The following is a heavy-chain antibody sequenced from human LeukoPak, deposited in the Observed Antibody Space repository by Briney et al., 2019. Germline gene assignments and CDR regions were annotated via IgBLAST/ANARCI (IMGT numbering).Heavy chain of an antibody. D-gene: IGHD6-25*01. CDR1: GGSTSSYY. J-gene: IGHJ4*02. CDR3: ARDLGGYRGVYYFDY. CDR2: IYYSGST. Sequence: PSETLSLTCTVSGGSTSSYYWSWIRQPPGKGLEWIGYIYYSGSTNYNPSLKSRVTISVDMSKNQFSLKLSSVTAADTAVYYCARDLGGYRGVYYFDYWGQGTLVTVSS. V-gene: IGHV4-59*01.